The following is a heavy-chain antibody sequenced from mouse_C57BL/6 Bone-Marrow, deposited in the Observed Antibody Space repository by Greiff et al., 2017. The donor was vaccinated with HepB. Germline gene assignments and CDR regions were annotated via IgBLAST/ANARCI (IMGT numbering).Heavy chain of an antibody. CDR3: ARDAGGDYDDYAMDD. V-gene: IGHV7-1*01. Sequence: EVMLVESGGGLVQSGRSLRLSCATSGFTFSDFYMEWVRQAPGKGLEWIAASRNKANDYTTEYSASVKGRFIVSRDTSQSILYLQMNALSAEDTAIYYCARDAGGDYDDYAMDDWGQGTSVTVSS. CDR2: SRNKANDYTT. J-gene: IGHJ4*01. CDR1: GFTFSDFY. D-gene: IGHD2-4*01.